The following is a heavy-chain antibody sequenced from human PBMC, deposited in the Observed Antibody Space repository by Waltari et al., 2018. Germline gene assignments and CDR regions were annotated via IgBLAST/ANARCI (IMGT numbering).Heavy chain of an antibody. Sequence: QLQLQESGPGLVKPSETLSLTCVVSGGSIISAAYYWGWVRQPPGKGLEFIGSMYYSGSTYYNPSLKSRVTISVDTSQKQFSLRLSAVTAADTAVYYCARQEYYYVKGYFDLWGRGTLVTVSS. J-gene: IGHJ2*01. D-gene: IGHD3-10*01. CDR3: ARQEYYYVKGYFDL. CDR1: GGSIISAAYY. CDR2: MYYSGST. V-gene: IGHV4-39*01.